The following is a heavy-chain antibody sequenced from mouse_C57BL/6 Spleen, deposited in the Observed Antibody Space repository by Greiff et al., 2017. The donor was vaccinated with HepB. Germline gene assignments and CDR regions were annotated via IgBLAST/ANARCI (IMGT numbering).Heavy chain of an antibody. V-gene: IGHV1-26*01. CDR2: INPNNGGT. D-gene: IGHD1-1*01. J-gene: IGHJ2*01. CDR1: GYTFTDYY. CDR3: AREEGSTVVALVYFDY. Sequence: EVQLQQSGPELVKPGASVKISCKASGYTFTDYYMNWVKQSHGKSLEWIGDINPNNGGTSYNQKFKGKATLTVDKSSSTAYMELRSLTSEDSAVYYCAREEGSTVVALVYFDYWGQGTTLTVSS.